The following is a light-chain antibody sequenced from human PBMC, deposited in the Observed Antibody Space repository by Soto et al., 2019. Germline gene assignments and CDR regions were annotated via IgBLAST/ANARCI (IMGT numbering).Light chain of an antibody. CDR3: MQALQIPRT. CDR1: QSLLQSNGYDY. Sequence: DIVMTQSPLSLPVTPGEPASISCRSSQSLLQSNGYDYLDWYVQKPGQSPQLLIYLGSHRASGXXXXXXXXXXXXXXXXXXXRVEAEDVGVYYCMQALQIPRTFGPGTTVEIK. J-gene: IGKJ3*01. CDR2: LGS. V-gene: IGKV2-28*01.